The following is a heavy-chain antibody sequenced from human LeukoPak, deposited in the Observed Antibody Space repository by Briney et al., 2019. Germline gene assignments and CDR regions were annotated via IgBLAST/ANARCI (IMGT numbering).Heavy chain of an antibody. J-gene: IGHJ6*03. D-gene: IGHD2-15*01. Sequence: ASLKVSCKASGYTFTGYYMHWVRQAPGQGLEWMGWINPNSGGTNYAQKFQGRVTMTRDTSISTAYMELSRLRSDDTAVYYCARAGPYCSGGSCYRLTSLHEYSYYMDVWGKGTTVTVSS. CDR3: ARAGPYCSGGSCYRLTSLHEYSYYMDV. CDR1: GYTFTGYY. V-gene: IGHV1-2*02. CDR2: INPNSGGT.